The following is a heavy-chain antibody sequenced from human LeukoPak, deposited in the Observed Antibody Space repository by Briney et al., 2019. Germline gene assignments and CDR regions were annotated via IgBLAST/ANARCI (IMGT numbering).Heavy chain of an antibody. V-gene: IGHV4-59*01. CDR2: IYYSGST. Sequence: PSETPSLTCTVSGGPISSYYWSWIRQPPGKGLEWIGYIYYSGSTNYNPSLKSRVTISVDTSKNQFSLKLSSVTAADTAVYYCARDFNYYDSSGYHDAFDIWGQGTMVTVSS. J-gene: IGHJ3*02. CDR1: GGPISSYY. CDR3: ARDFNYYDSSGYHDAFDI. D-gene: IGHD3-22*01.